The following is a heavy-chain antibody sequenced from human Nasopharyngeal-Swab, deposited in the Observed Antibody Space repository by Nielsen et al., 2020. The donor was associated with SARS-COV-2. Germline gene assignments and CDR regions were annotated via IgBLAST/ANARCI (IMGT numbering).Heavy chain of an antibody. CDR2: IHGGGTT. J-gene: IGHJ3*02. CDR1: GFSVSSNY. V-gene: IGHV3-53*01. D-gene: IGHD6-19*01. Sequence: GESLKISCAASGFSVSSNYMNWVRLAPGKGLEWVSVIHGGGTTYYADSVKGRFAISRDNSKNPVDLQMNSLRVEDTALYYCASTGGRGWLALGAFDIWGQGTMVTVSS. CDR3: ASTGGRGWLALGAFDI.